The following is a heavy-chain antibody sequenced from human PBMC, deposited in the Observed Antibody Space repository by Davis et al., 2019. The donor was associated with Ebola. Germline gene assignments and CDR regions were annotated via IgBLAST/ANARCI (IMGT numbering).Heavy chain of an antibody. D-gene: IGHD1-26*01. V-gene: IGHV1-18*01. CDR3: AIDAWVNGMDV. J-gene: IGHJ6*02. CDR2: ISAYNGNT. CDR1: GYTFTSYG. Sequence: ASVKVSCKASGYTFTSYGISWVRQAPGQGLEWMGWISAYNGNTKYAQKPQGRVTMTTDTSTSTVYMELRSLGSDDTAVYYCAIDAWVNGMDVWGQGTTVTVSS.